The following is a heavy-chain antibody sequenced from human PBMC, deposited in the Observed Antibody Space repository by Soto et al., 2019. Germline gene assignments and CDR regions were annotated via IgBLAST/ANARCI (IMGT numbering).Heavy chain of an antibody. J-gene: IGHJ6*02. V-gene: IGHV4-31*11. CDR1: GVSVSTGGYY. Sequence: QVQLQESGPGLMKPSQTLSLTCAVSGVSVSTGGYYWSWIRQLPGKGLEWIGHIYSTGSTTYSPSLKSRLTTSLGRSMNQFSLRLTSVTAADTGVFYCARDGLYSGHPVGSGMDVWGQGTTVTVSS. CDR3: ARDGLYSGHPVGSGMDV. D-gene: IGHD4-4*01. CDR2: IYSTGST.